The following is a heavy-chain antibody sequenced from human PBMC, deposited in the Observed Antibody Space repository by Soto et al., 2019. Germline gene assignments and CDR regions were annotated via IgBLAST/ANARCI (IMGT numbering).Heavy chain of an antibody. V-gene: IGHV1-46*03. Sequence: ASVKVSCKASGYTFTSYYMHWVRQAPGQGLEWMGIINTSGGSTSYAQKFQGRVTMTRDTSTSTVYMELSSLRSEDTAMYYCARALEPATPYYYYYMDVWGKGTTVTVSS. CDR1: GYTFTSYY. CDR3: ARALEPATPYYYYYMDV. D-gene: IGHD1-1*01. CDR2: INTSGGST. J-gene: IGHJ6*03.